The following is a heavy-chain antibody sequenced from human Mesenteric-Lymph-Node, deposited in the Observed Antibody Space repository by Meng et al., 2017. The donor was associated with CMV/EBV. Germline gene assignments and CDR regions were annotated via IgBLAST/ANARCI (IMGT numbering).Heavy chain of an antibody. CDR2: ISGSGGST. CDR1: GFTFDSCA. D-gene: IGHD2/OR15-2a*01. V-gene: IGHV3-23*01. Sequence: GGSLRLSCAASGFTFDSCAMSWVRQAPGKGLEWVSGISGSGGSTYYADSAKGRFTISRDNSKNTLYLQMNSLRAEDTAVYYCAKESNPNYYFYGMDVWGQGTTVTVSS. CDR3: AKESNPNYYFYGMDV. J-gene: IGHJ6*02.